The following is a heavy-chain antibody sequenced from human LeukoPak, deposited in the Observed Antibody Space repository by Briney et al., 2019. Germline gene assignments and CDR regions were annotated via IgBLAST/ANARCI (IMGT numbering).Heavy chain of an antibody. CDR1: GGSISSYY. CDR3: ASTYSSGWYFAFDI. J-gene: IGHJ3*02. V-gene: IGHV4-59*01. D-gene: IGHD6-19*01. CDR2: IYYSGST. Sequence: SETLSLTCTVSGGSISSYYWSWIRQPPGKGLEWIGNIYYSGSTNYNPSLKSRVTISVDTSKNQFSLKLSSVTAADTAVYYCASTYSSGWYFAFDIWGQGTMVTVSS.